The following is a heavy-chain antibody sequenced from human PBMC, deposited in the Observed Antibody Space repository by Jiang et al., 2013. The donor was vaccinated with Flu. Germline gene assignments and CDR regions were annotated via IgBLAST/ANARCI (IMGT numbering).Heavy chain of an antibody. Sequence: KPTQTLTLTCTFSGFSLSTSGMCVSWIRQPPGKALEWLARIDWDDDKWYSTSLRTRLTISKDTSKNQVVLTMTNMDPVDTATYYCVHMFLWFGDGAFDIWGQGTMVTVSS. CDR3: VHMFLWFGDGAFDI. V-gene: IGHV2-70*12. CDR2: IDWDDDK. CDR1: GFSLSTSGMC. D-gene: IGHD3-10*01. J-gene: IGHJ3*02.